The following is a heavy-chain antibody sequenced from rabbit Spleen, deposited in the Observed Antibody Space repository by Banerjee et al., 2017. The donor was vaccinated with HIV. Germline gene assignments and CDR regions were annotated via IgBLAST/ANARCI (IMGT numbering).Heavy chain of an antibody. Sequence: QSLEESGGDRVKPEGSLTLTCTASGFSFSSSYWMCWVRQAPGKGLEWIACIDTGSRDFTYYASWAKGRFTISKTSSTTVTLQMTSLTVADTATYFCARDTGSSFSTYGMDLWGQGTLVTVS. J-gene: IGHJ6*01. CDR1: GFSFSSSYW. CDR3: ARDTGSSFSTYGMDL. D-gene: IGHD8-1*01. CDR2: IDTGSRDFT. V-gene: IGHV1S40*01.